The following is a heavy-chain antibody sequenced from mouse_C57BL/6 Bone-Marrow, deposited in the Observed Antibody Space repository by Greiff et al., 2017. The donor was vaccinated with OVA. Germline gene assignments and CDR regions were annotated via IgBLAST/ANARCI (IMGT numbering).Heavy chain of an antibody. CDR3: AMEQLRLRNYFDY. J-gene: IGHJ2*01. CDR1: GYTFTSYG. V-gene: IGHV1-81*01. CDR2: IYPRSGNT. Sequence: QVQLQQSGAELARPGASVKLSCKASGYTFTSYGISWVKQRTGQGLEWIGEIYPRSGNTYYNQKFKGKATLTVDKSSSTAYMQLSSLTSEDSAVYYCAMEQLRLRNYFDYWGKGTTLTVSS. D-gene: IGHD3-2*02.